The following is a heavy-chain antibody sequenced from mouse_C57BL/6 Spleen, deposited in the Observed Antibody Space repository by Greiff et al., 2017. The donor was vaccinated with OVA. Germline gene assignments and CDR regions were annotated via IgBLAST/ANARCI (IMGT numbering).Heavy chain of an antibody. V-gene: IGHV5-17*01. D-gene: IGHD2-1*01. CDR1: GFTFSDYG. Sequence: VQLKESGGGLVKPGGSLKLSCAASGFTFSDYGMHWVRQAPEKGLEWVAYISSGSSTIYYADTVKGRFTISRDNAKNTLFLQMTSLRSEDTAMYYCARNYRYDYYAMDYWGQGTSVTVSS. J-gene: IGHJ4*01. CDR2: ISSGSSTI. CDR3: ARNYRYDYYAMDY.